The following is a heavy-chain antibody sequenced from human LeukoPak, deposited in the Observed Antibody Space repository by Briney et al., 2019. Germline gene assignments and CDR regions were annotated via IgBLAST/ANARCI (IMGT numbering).Heavy chain of an antibody. CDR2: INHSGST. CDR3: ARDIAHSSGWGYFDD. J-gene: IGHJ4*02. CDR1: GGSFSGYY. Sequence: PSETLSLTCAVFGGSFSGYYWSWIRQPPGKGLEWIGRINHSGSTNYNPSLKSRVTISVGTSKKQFSLKVSSVTAADTAVYYCARDIAHSSGWGYFDDWGQGTLVTVSS. V-gene: IGHV4-34*01. D-gene: IGHD6-19*01.